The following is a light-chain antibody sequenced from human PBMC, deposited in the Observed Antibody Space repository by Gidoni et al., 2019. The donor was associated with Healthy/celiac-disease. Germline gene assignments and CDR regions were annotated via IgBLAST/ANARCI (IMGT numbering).Light chain of an antibody. Sequence: SYELTQPPSVSVSPGQTASITCSGDKLGDNYACWYQQKPGQSLVLVIYQDTKRPSGIPERFSGSNSGKTATLTISGTPAMDDADYYCQAWDSSTHVVFGGGTKLTVL. CDR1: KLGDNY. CDR2: QDT. J-gene: IGLJ2*01. CDR3: QAWDSSTHVV. V-gene: IGLV3-1*01.